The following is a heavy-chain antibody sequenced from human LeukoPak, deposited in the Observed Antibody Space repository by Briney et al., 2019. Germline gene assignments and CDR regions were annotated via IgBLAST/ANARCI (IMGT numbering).Heavy chain of an antibody. D-gene: IGHD1-14*01. Sequence: SVKVSCKASGGTFSSYAISWVRQAPGQGLEWMGGIIPIFGTANYAQKFQGRVTITADKSTSTAYMELRSLRSDDTAVYYCARNFHPGNWDYWGQGTLVTVSS. CDR2: IIPIFGTA. CDR3: ARNFHPGNWDY. V-gene: IGHV1-69*06. J-gene: IGHJ4*02. CDR1: GGTFSSYA.